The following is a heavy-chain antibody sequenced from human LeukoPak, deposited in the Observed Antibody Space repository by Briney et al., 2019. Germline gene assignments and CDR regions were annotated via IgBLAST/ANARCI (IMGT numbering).Heavy chain of an antibody. Sequence: ASVKVSCKASGYTFTGYYMHWVRQAPGQGLEWMGWINPNGGNTKYAQKFQGRVTMTRDTSITTAYMELSGLGSGDTAMYYCARGTHTHQMVHPFDYWGQGALVTVSS. CDR1: GYTFTGYY. J-gene: IGHJ4*02. V-gene: IGHV1-2*02. D-gene: IGHD2-15*01. CDR3: ARGTHTHQMVHPFDY. CDR2: INPNGGNT.